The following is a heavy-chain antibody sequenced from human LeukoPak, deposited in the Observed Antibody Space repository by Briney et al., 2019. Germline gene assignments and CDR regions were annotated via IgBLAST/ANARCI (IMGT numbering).Heavy chain of an antibody. J-gene: IGHJ3*02. CDR3: ARDPDPYYYDSGMSYAFVI. D-gene: IGHD3-10*01. Sequence: PGGSLRLSCAASGFTFSSYEMNWVRQAPGKGLEWVSYISSSGSTIYYADSVKGRFTISRDNAKNSLYLQMNSLRAEDTAVYYCARDPDPYYYDSGMSYAFVIWGQGTMVTVSS. CDR2: ISSSGSTI. V-gene: IGHV3-48*03. CDR1: GFTFSSYE.